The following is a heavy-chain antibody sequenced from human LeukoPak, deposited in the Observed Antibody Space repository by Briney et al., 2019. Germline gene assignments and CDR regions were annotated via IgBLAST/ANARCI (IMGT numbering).Heavy chain of an antibody. V-gene: IGHV3-30*18. CDR1: VFSLHSHG. Sequence: PGGSLRLSCPASVFSLHSHGMHRLRQAPPTPLEWPAVISYDGSNKYYADSVKGRFTISRDNSENTLYLQMNSLRAEDTAVYYCAKDWGSVSSTSCSDYWGQGTLVTVSS. D-gene: IGHD2-2*01. J-gene: IGHJ4*02. CDR3: AKDWGSVSSTSCSDY. CDR2: ISYDGSNK.